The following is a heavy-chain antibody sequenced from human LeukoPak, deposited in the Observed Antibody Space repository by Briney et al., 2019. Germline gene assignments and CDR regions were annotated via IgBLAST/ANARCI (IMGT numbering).Heavy chain of an antibody. J-gene: IGHJ4*02. CDR2: IGGDGSST. CDR3: VRHSSGYYLDY. CDR1: GFTFSGYW. Sequence: GGSLRLSCAASGFTFSGYWMHWVRQGPGKGLVWVSRIGGDGSSTMYADSVKGRFTISSDNAKNTLYLQMNSLRAEDTAVYYCVRHSSGYYLDYWGQGTLVTVSS. V-gene: IGHV3-74*03. D-gene: IGHD3-22*01.